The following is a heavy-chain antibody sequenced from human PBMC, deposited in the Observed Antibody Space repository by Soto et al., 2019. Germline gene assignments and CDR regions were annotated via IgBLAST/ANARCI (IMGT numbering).Heavy chain of an antibody. Sequence: GGSLRLSCAASGFIFSSYAMSWVRQAPGKGLEWVSVISGSGGSTYYADSVKGRFTISRDNSKNTLYLQMNSLRAEDTAVYYCAKRTYCGGDCYPAFDYWGQGTLVTVSS. D-gene: IGHD2-21*02. CDR1: GFIFSSYA. CDR2: ISGSGGST. V-gene: IGHV3-23*01. CDR3: AKRTYCGGDCYPAFDY. J-gene: IGHJ4*02.